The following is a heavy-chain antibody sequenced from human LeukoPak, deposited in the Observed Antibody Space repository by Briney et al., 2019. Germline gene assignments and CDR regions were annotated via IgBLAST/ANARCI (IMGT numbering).Heavy chain of an antibody. CDR1: GDTFSTYA. D-gene: IGHD2-2*03. CDR2: IIPILGVA. Sequence: SVKVSCKASGDTFSTYAINWVRQAPGQGVEWMGRIIPILGVANYAQNFQGRVTITADKSTSTAYMELSSLRSDDTAMYYCARYSGYSSSTTQSLDYWGQGTLVTVSS. CDR3: ARYSGYSSSTTQSLDY. J-gene: IGHJ4*02. V-gene: IGHV1-69*04.